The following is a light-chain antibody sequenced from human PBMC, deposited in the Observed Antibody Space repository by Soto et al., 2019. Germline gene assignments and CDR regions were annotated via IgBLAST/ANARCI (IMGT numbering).Light chain of an antibody. Sequence: QSLLTQPASVSGSPGQSITISCTGTSSDVGAYNYVSWYQQHPGKAPKLMIYDVNIRPSGVSNRFSGSKSGNTASLTISGLQAEDEADYYCTSWTTSTTMKFGGGTRATVL. V-gene: IGLV2-14*01. CDR1: SSDVGAYNY. CDR2: DVN. J-gene: IGLJ2*01. CDR3: TSWTTSTTMK.